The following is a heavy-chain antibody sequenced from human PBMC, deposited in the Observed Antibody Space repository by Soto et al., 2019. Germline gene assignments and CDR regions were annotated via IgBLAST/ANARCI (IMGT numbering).Heavy chain of an antibody. J-gene: IGHJ6*02. D-gene: IGHD3-16*01. V-gene: IGHV1-18*01. CDR1: GYSFTRYG. Sequence: QVQLVQSRAEVKNPGASVKVSCKASGYSFTRYGIAWARQAPGQGLEWMGWINTYNGNTNHAQNLQGRVTLTTDTSTRTAYMELTSLRSNDTAIYYCAMVDVYVTPSPQDVWGQGTTVIVSS. CDR3: AMVDVYVTPSPQDV. CDR2: INTYNGNT.